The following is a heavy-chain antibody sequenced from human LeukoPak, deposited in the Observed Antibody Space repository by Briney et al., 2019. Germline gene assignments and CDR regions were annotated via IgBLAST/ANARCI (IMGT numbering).Heavy chain of an antibody. CDR3: ASVTTVTTKGHGAFDI. Sequence: SVKVSCKASGGTFSSSAISWVRQAPGQGLERLGGIIPIFGSSNYAQNFQDRVTITADESTSTAYMELSSLRSEDTAVYYCASVTTVTTKGHGAFDIWGQGTMVTVSS. V-gene: IGHV1-69*13. D-gene: IGHD4-17*01. CDR1: GGTFSSSA. CDR2: IIPIFGSS. J-gene: IGHJ3*02.